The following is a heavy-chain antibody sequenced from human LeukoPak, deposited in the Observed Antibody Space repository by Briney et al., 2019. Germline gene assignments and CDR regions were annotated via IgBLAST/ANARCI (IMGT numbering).Heavy chain of an antibody. J-gene: IGHJ4*02. D-gene: IGHD3-22*01. CDR3: ATDNYDSSGYPVTFGN. V-gene: IGHV1-24*01. CDR2: FDPEDGET. Sequence: ASVKVSCKVSGYTLTELSMHWARQAPGKGLEWMGGFDPEDGETIYAQKFQGRVTMTEDTSTDTAYMELSSLRSEDTAVYYCATDNYDSSGYPVTFGNWGQGTLVTVSS. CDR1: GYTLTELS.